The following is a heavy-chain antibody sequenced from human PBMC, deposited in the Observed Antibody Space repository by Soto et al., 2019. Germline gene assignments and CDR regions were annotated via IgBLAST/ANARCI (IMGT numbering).Heavy chain of an antibody. V-gene: IGHV1-18*01. CDR2: ISAYNGNT. Sequence: ASVKVSCKASGYTFTSYGISWVRQAPGQGLEWMGWISAYNGNTNYAQKLQGRVTMTTDTSTSTAYMELRSLRSDDTAVYYCARANYYDSSGYYGPFDYWGQGTLVTVSS. J-gene: IGHJ4*02. CDR1: GYTFTSYG. D-gene: IGHD3-22*01. CDR3: ARANYYDSSGYYGPFDY.